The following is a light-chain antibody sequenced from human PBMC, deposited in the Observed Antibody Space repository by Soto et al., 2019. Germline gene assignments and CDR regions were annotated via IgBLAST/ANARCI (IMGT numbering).Light chain of an antibody. CDR2: EAS. V-gene: IGKV1-5*03. J-gene: IGKJ1*01. CDR1: QSISSW. CDR3: QQYSSYPET. Sequence: DIQMTQSPSTLSASVGDRVTITCRASQSISSWLAWYPQKPGKATNLLIYEASRLESAVPSRFSGSASGTEFTLTINSRQLDDFATYFCQQYSSYPETFGQGTKVEIK.